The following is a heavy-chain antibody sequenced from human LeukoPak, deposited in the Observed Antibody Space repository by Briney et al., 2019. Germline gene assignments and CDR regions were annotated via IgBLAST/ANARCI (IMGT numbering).Heavy chain of an antibody. D-gene: IGHD6-19*01. CDR1: GFTFGSYE. Sequence: GGSLRLSCAVSGFTFGSYEMNWVRQAPGKGLDWVSYISSSGSTVYYPDSVKGRFTISRDNAKNSLYLQMTSLRGEDTAVYYCARGEAVAGLYWGQGTLVTVSS. CDR3: ARGEAVAGLY. J-gene: IGHJ4*02. CDR2: ISSSGSTV. V-gene: IGHV3-48*03.